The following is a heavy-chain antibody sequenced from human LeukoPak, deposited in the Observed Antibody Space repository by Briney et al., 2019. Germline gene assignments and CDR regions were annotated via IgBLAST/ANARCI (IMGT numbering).Heavy chain of an antibody. V-gene: IGHV4-4*07. D-gene: IGHD1-1*01. CDR3: ARAPTGTGGWNWFDP. CDR1: GGSISSYY. Sequence: SETLSLTCTVSGGSISSYYGSWIRQPAGKGLELIGRIYTSGTTNYNPSLKSRVTMSVDTSKNQFSLKLSSVTAVDTAVYYCARAPTGTGGWNWFDPWGQGTLVTVSS. CDR2: IYTSGTT. J-gene: IGHJ5*02.